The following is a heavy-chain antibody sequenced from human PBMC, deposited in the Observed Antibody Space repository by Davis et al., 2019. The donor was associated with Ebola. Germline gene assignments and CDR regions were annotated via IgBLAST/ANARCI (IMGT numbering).Heavy chain of an antibody. V-gene: IGHV3-43*02. CDR3: AKVGYGSSTSCSGFDP. J-gene: IGHJ5*02. Sequence: GGPLRPPFAVPGFTFVDNAMHWVRQPPRKGPELVSLISGDGGSTYYADSVKGRLTISRDNSKNSMYLQMNSLRTEDTALYYCAKVGYGSSTSCSGFDPWGQGTLVTVSS. CDR1: GFTFVDNA. CDR2: ISGDGGST. D-gene: IGHD2-2*01.